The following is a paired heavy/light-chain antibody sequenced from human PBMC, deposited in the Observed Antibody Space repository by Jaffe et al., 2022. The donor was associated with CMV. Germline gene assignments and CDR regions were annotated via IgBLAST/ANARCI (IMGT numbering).Heavy chain of an antibody. CDR1: GYTFTGYY. D-gene: IGHD5-12*01. CDR3: ARLNVDLVSTTNRGFFDS. V-gene: IGHV1-2*02. J-gene: IGHJ4*02. Sequence: QVQLVQSGAEVMKPGASVKVSCKASGYTFTGYYIHWVRQAPGQGLEWMGWINPNSGGTNNAQKFQGRVTMTRDASIRTAYMEVNRLRYDDTAVYYCARLNVDLVSTTNRGFFDSWGQGTLVTVSS. CDR2: INPNSGGT.
Light chain of an antibody. CDR2: QDS. J-gene: IGLJ2*01. CDR3: QAWDSSTVV. Sequence: SYELTQPLSVSVPPGQTASITCSGDKLGDKYVCWYHQKPGQSPVVVIYQDSMRPSGIPERFSGSNSGNTATLTISGTQAMDEADYYCQAWDSSTVVFGGGTKLTVL. V-gene: IGLV3-1*01. CDR1: KLGDKY.